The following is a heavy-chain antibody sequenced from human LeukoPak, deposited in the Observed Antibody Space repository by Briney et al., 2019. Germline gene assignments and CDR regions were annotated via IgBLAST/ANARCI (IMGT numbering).Heavy chain of an antibody. Sequence: ASVKVSCKASGYTFTSYDINWVRQATGQGLEWMGWMNPNSGNTGYAHKFQGRVTMTRNTSISTAYMELSSLRSEDTAVYYCARAPWSSSSWPYNWFDPWGQGTLVTVSS. J-gene: IGHJ5*02. V-gene: IGHV1-8*01. CDR2: MNPNSGNT. CDR1: GYTFTSYD. D-gene: IGHD6-13*01. CDR3: ARAPWSSSSWPYNWFDP.